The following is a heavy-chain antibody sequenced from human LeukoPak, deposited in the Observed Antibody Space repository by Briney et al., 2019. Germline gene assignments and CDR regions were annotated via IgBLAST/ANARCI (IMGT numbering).Heavy chain of an antibody. CDR2: INHSGST. D-gene: IGHD3-10*01. V-gene: IGHV4-34*01. Sequence: SETLSLTCAVYDGSFSGYYWSWIRQPPGKGLEWIGEINHSGSTNYNPSLKSRVTISVDTSKNQFSLKLSSVTAADTAMYYCARVRRVSYGSGSYPHYYYGMDVWGQGTTVTVSS. CDR3: ARVRRVSYGSGSYPHYYYGMDV. J-gene: IGHJ6*02. CDR1: DGSFSGYY.